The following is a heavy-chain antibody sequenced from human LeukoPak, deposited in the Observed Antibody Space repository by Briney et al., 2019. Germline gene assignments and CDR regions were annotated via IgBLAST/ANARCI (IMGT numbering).Heavy chain of an antibody. CDR1: GFIFSTAW. CDR3: STDNLDYDYVWGTYREVNYFDY. CDR2: IKSKTDGGTT. V-gene: IGHV3-15*01. D-gene: IGHD3-16*02. Sequence: GSLRLSCAGSGFIFSTAWMSWVRQAPGKGLEWVGRIKSKTDGGTTDYAAPVKGRFTISRDDSKNTVYLQMNNLKNEDTGVYYCSTDNLDYDYVWGTYREVNYFDYWGQGTLVTVSS. J-gene: IGHJ4*02.